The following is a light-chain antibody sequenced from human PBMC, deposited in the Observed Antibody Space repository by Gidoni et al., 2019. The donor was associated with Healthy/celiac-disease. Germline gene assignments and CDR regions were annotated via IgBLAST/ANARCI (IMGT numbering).Light chain of an antibody. CDR3: QVWDSSSDHPGVV. Sequence: SSVLTQPPPASVAPGQTARITCGGNNIGSKSVHWYQQKPGQAPVLVVYDDSDRPSGIPGRFSGSNSGNTATLTISRVEAGDEADYYCQVWDSSSDHPGVVFGGGTKLTVL. J-gene: IGLJ2*01. V-gene: IGLV3-21*02. CDR1: NIGSKS. CDR2: DDS.